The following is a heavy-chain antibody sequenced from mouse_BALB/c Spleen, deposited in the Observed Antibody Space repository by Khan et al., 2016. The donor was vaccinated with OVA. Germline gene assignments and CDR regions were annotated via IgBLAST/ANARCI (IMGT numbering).Heavy chain of an antibody. V-gene: IGHV1-4*01. CDR2: INPSSGYA. D-gene: IGHD2-14*01. CDR3: ARGGAYYRSDGWFAY. CDR1: GYTFTTYT. J-gene: IGHJ3*01. Sequence: QVQLQQSGAELARPGASVKMSCKASGYTFTTYTMHWIKQRPGQGLEWIGYINPSSGYANYNQKFKDKATLTADKSSSTAYMQLSSLTSEDSAVYYCARGGAYYRSDGWFAYWGQGTLVTVSA.